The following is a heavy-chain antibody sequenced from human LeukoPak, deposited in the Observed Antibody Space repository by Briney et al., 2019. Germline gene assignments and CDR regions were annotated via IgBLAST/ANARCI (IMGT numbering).Heavy chain of an antibody. Sequence: GGSLRLSCAASGFTFNNYAMDWVRQAPGKGLEWVSLISRSGATTYYADSVKGRFTISRDNSRNTLYLQMTSLRAEDTVVYYCARDPGDRWFFDLWGRGTLVTVSS. CDR1: GFTFNNYA. D-gene: IGHD7-27*01. V-gene: IGHV3-23*01. CDR3: ARDPGDRWFFDL. CDR2: ISRSGATT. J-gene: IGHJ2*01.